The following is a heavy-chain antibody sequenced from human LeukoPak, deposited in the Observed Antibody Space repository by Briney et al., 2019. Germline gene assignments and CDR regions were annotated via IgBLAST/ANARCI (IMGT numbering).Heavy chain of an antibody. D-gene: IGHD3-3*01. Sequence: PGGSLRLSCAASGFTFSSYSMTWVRQAPGKGLEWVSSISSSSSYIYYADSVKGRFTISRDNAKNSLYLQMNSLRAEDTAVYYCAREGERFLEWLNYWGQGTLVTVSS. CDR1: GFTFSSYS. CDR2: ISSSSSYI. V-gene: IGHV3-21*01. J-gene: IGHJ4*02. CDR3: AREGERFLEWLNY.